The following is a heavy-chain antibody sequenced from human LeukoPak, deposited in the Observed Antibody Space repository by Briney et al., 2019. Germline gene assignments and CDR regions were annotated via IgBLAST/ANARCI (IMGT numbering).Heavy chain of an antibody. Sequence: GSLLLSCAASGFTFTNYWMSWVRPAPGKGLEWVANIKQDGSEKYYVDSVEGRFTISRDNAKNSLSLQMNSLRGEDTAVYYCVRALGSSSADYWGQGTLVTVSS. CDR1: GFTFTNYW. CDR2: IKQDGSEK. V-gene: IGHV3-7*01. D-gene: IGHD6-6*01. CDR3: VRALGSSSADY. J-gene: IGHJ4*02.